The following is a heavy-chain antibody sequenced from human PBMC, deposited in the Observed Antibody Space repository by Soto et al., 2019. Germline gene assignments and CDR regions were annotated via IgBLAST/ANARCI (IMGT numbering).Heavy chain of an antibody. D-gene: IGHD5-12*01. CDR1: GGSISSYY. CDR3: ARSGGYSANSAFDI. V-gene: IGHV4-59*08. J-gene: IGHJ3*02. CDR2: IYYSGST. Sequence: QVQLQESGPGLVKPSETLSLTCTVSGGSISSYYWSWIRQPPGKGLEWIGYIYYSGSTNYNPSLKSRVTISVDTSKNQFSLKLSFVTAADTAVYYCARSGGYSANSAFDIWGQGTMVTVSS.